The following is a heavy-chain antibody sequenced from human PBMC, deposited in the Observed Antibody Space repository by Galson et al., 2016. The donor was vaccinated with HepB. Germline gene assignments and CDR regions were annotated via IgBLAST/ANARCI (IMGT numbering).Heavy chain of an antibody. D-gene: IGHD1-20*01. V-gene: IGHV3-53*01. Sequence: SLRLSCAASGFTVSSNYMSWVRQAPGKGLEWVSVIFTSGNTYYAGSVKGRFTISRDNSKNTLYLQMNSLRAEDTAVYYCAKSLWPGYNWNPAFDIWGQGTMVTVSS. CDR1: GFTVSSNY. CDR3: AKSLWPGYNWNPAFDI. CDR2: IFTSGNT. J-gene: IGHJ3*02.